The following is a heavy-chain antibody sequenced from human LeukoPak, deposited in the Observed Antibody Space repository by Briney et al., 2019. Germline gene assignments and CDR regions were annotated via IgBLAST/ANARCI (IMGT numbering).Heavy chain of an antibody. V-gene: IGHV3-7*01. CDR2: IKQDGSEK. CDR3: AKEGAYCSSTSCYYLREYYYYYYMDV. Sequence: PGGSLRLSCAASGFTFSSYWMSWVRQAPGKGLEWVANIKQDGSEKYYVDSVKGRFTISRDNAKNSLYLQMNSLRAEDTAVYYCAKEGAYCSSTSCYYLREYYYYYYMDVWGKGTTVTISS. CDR1: GFTFSSYW. J-gene: IGHJ6*03. D-gene: IGHD2-2*01.